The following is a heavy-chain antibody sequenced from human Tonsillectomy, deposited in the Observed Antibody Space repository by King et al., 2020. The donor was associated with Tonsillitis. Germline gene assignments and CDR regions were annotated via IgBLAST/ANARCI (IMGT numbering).Heavy chain of an antibody. J-gene: IGHJ6*02. V-gene: IGHV1-8*01. CDR3: ARAQYYDFWSGYYSYYYGMDV. Sequence: QLVQSGAEVKKPGASVKVSCKASGYTFTSYDINWVRQATGQGLEWMGWMNPNSGNTGYAQKFQGRVTMTRNTSISTAYMELSSLGSEDTAVYYCARAQYYDFWSGYYSYYYGMDVWGQGTTVTVSS. D-gene: IGHD3-3*01. CDR1: GYTFTSYD. CDR2: MNPNSGNT.